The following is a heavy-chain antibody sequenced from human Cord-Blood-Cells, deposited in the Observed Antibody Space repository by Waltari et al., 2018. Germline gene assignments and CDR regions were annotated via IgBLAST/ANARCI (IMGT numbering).Heavy chain of an antibody. Sequence: QVQLVQSGAEVKKPGSSVKVSCKASGGTFSSYAISWVRQAPGQGLEWMGGIIPIFGTANYAQKFQGRVTITADESTSTAYIELSSLRSEDTAVYYCARDTPLYYDSSGYDYWGQGTLVTVSS. CDR2: IIPIFGTA. V-gene: IGHV1-69*01. D-gene: IGHD3-22*01. CDR1: GGTFSSYA. J-gene: IGHJ4*02. CDR3: ARDTPLYYDSSGYDY.